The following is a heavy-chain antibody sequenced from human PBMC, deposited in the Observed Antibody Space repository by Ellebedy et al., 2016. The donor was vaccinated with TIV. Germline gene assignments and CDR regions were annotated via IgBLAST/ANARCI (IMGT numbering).Heavy chain of an antibody. J-gene: IGHJ4*02. CDR3: ARVGIAVAGMGY. CDR2: IIPIFGTA. CDR1: RGTFSSYA. V-gene: IGHV1-69*13. Sequence: SVKVSXKASRGTFSSYAISWVRQAPGQGLEWMGGIIPIFGTANYAQKFQGRVTITADESTSTAYMELSSLRSEDTAVYYCARVGIAVAGMGYWGQGTLVTVSS. D-gene: IGHD6-19*01.